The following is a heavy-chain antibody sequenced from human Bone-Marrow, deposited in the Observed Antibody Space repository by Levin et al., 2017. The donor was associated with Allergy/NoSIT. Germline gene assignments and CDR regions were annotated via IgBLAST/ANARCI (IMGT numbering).Heavy chain of an antibody. CDR1: GFIFSSYA. D-gene: IGHD3-22*01. J-gene: IGHJ4*02. V-gene: IGHV3-23*01. Sequence: LAGGSLRLSCAASGFIFSSYAMSWVRQAPGKGLEWVSGITGRGGTTYYADSVKGRFTISRDNSENTLFLQMNSLTAEDTAVYYCAKRDYSDSNSYYPLFDSWGQGTLVTVSS. CDR3: AKRDYSDSNSYYPLFDS. CDR2: ITGRGGTT.